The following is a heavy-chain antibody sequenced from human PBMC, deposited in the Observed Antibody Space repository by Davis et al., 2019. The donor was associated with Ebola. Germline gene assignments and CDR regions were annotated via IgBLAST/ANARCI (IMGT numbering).Heavy chain of an antibody. CDR1: GFTFSNYA. CDR2: ISGSGATT. D-gene: IGHD2-15*01. J-gene: IGHJ6*02. V-gene: IGHV3-23*01. Sequence: GESLKISCAASGFTFSNYAMSWVRQAPGKGLEWVSGISGSGATTYYADSVKGRFTISRDNSKNTLYLQMNSLRADDTALYYCAKDEGAIVVVVAATLPFGMDVWGQGTTVTVSS. CDR3: AKDEGAIVVVVAATLPFGMDV.